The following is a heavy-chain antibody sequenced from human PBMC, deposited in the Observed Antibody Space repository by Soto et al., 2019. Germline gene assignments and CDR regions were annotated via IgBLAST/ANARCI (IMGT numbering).Heavy chain of an antibody. CDR3: ARVEDDYGDYAWYFEL. J-gene: IGHJ2*01. CDR1: GFTFSSYN. CDR2: IISSSSYI. D-gene: IGHD4-17*01. V-gene: IGHV3-21*01. Sequence: XGSRRLSCAASGFTFSSYNQNWFRQAPGKGLDWVSSIISSSSYIYYADSVKGRFTISRDNAKNSLYLQMNSLRAEDTAVYYCARVEDDYGDYAWYFELWGRGTLVTVSS.